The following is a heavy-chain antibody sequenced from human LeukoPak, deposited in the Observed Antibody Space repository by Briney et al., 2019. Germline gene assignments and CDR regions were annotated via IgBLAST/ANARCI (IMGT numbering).Heavy chain of an antibody. CDR1: GFTFSSYA. CDR3: AKSGYCSSTSCYVLDRFDP. D-gene: IGHD2-2*01. Sequence: GGSLRLSCAASGFTFSSYAMSWVRQAPGKGLEWVSAISGSGGSTYYADSVKGRFTISRDNSKNTLYLQMNSLRAEDTAVYYCAKSGYCSSTSCYVLDRFDPWGQGTLVTVSS. CDR2: ISGSGGST. V-gene: IGHV3-23*01. J-gene: IGHJ5*02.